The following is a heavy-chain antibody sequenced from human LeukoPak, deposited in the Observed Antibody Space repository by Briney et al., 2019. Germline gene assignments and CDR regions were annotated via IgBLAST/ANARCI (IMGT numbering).Heavy chain of an antibody. J-gene: IGHJ4*02. CDR1: GFTFSSSA. D-gene: IGHD6-13*01. CDR2: ISESGGST. V-gene: IGHV3-23*01. Sequence: GGSLRLSCAASGFTFSSSAMRWVRQVPGKGLEWVSVISESGGSTYYADSVKGRFTVSRDNSKNTLYLQMNSLRAEDTAVYYCAKDVAAAAGYYFDYWGQGTLVSVSS. CDR3: AKDVAAAAGYYFDY.